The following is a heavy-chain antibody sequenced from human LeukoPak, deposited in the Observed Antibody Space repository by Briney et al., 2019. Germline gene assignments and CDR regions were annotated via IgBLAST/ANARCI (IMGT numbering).Heavy chain of an antibody. CDR2: ISGTEGST. V-gene: IGHV3-23*01. CDR1: GFIFSSYA. J-gene: IGHJ4*02. D-gene: IGHD3-10*01. CDR3: AKGTTHGTGTHHPIIEY. Sequence: GGSLRLSCAASGFIFSSYAMSWVRQAPGKGLGWVSAISGTEGSTYHADSVKGRFTISRDNSKNTLYLQMNSLRAEDTAVYYCAKGTTHGTGTHHPIIEYWGRGTLVTVSS.